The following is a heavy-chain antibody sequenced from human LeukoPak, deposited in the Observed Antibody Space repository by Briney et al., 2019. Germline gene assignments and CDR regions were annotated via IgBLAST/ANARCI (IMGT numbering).Heavy chain of an antibody. D-gene: IGHD6-13*01. J-gene: IGHJ4*02. CDR1: GGSISSYY. V-gene: IGHV4-59*06. CDR3: ARTAAAGIHFDY. CDR2: IYYSGST. Sequence: SETLSLTCTVSGGSISSYYWSWIRQHPGKGLEWIGYIYYSGSTYYNPSLKSRVTISVDTSKNQFSLKLSSVTAADTAVYYCARTAAAGIHFDYWGQGTLVTVSS.